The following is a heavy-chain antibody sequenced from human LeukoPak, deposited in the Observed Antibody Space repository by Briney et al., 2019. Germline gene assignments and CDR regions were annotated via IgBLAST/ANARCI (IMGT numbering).Heavy chain of an antibody. CDR3: ARVLNYYDSSGYYFPY. V-gene: IGHV3-30-3*01. J-gene: IGHJ4*02. CDR2: ISYDGSNK. CDR1: GFTFSYYT. D-gene: IGHD3-22*01. Sequence: GRSLRLSCAASGFTFSYYTMHWVRQAPGKGLEWVAVISYDGSNKYYADSVKGRFTISRDNSKNTLHLQMNSLRAEDTAVYYCARVLNYYDSSGYYFPYWGQGTLVTVSS.